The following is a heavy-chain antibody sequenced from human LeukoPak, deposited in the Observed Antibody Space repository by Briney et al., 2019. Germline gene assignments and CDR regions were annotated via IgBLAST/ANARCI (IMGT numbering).Heavy chain of an antibody. CDR1: GYTFTGYY. CDR3: AVGYCSSCNWFDP. CDR2: INPNSGGT. J-gene: IGHJ5*02. Sequence: GASVKVSCKASGYTFTGYYMHWLRQAPGQGLEWMGWINPNSGGTNYAQKFQGRVTMTRDTSISTAYMELSRLRSDDTAVYYCAVGYCSSCNWFDPWGQGTLVTVSS. D-gene: IGHD2-2*01. V-gene: IGHV1-2*02.